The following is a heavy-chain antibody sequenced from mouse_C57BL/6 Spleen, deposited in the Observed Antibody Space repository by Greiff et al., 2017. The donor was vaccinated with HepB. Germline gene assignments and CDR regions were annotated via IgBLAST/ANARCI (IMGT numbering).Heavy chain of an antibody. CDR1: GFTFSSYA. J-gene: IGHJ2*01. V-gene: IGHV5-4*03. Sequence: EVKLLESGGGLVKPGGSLKLSCAASGFTFSSYAMSWVRQTPEKRLEWVATISDGGSYTYYPDNVKGRFTISRDNAKNNLYLQMSHLKSEDTAMYYCAGSSPTPSYFDYWGQGTTLTVSS. CDR2: ISDGGSYT. D-gene: IGHD1-1*01. CDR3: AGSSPTPSYFDY.